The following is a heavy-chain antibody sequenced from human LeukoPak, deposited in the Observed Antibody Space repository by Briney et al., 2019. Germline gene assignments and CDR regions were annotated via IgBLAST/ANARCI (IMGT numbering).Heavy chain of an antibody. J-gene: IGHJ4*02. CDR1: GGSISNIDYY. Sequence: SETLSLTCTVSGGSISNIDYYWGYIRQPPGKGLEWIGYIYYSGSTNYNPSLKSRVTISVDTSKNQFSLKLSSVTAADTAVYYCARRPIAVAGTVFDYWGQGTLVTVSS. V-gene: IGHV4-61*05. D-gene: IGHD6-19*01. CDR3: ARRPIAVAGTVFDY. CDR2: IYYSGST.